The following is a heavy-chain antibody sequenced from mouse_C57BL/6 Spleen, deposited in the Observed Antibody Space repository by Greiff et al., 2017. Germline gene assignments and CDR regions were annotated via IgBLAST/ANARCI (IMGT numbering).Heavy chain of an antibody. Sequence: QVQLKQPGTELVKPGASVKLSCKASGYTFTSYWLHWVKQRPGQGLEWIGVIDPSDSYTNYNQKFKGKATLTVDTSSSTAFMQLSGLTSEDAAVYYCARGRYAVPTGFAYWGQGTLVTVSA. CDR3: ARGRYAVPTGFAY. J-gene: IGHJ3*01. CDR2: IDPSDSYT. D-gene: IGHD6-5*01. V-gene: IGHV1-59*01. CDR1: GYTFTSYW.